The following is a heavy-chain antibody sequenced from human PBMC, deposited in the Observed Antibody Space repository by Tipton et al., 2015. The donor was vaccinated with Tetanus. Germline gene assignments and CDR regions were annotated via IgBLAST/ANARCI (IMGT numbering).Heavy chain of an antibody. CDR3: ARPIKQWLVPVDS. CDR1: GASISDKKYY. D-gene: IGHD6-19*01. Sequence: LRLSCTVSGASISDKKYYWGWIRQAPGKGLEWIGSAYYSGSTYYNPSLKSRVTISVDTSKNQFSLELSSVTAADTAVYYCARPIKQWLVPVDSWGQGTLVTVSS. J-gene: IGHJ4*02. V-gene: IGHV4-39*01. CDR2: AYYSGST.